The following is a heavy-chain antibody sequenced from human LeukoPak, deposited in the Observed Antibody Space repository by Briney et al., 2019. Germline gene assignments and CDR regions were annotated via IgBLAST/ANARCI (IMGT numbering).Heavy chain of an antibody. J-gene: IGHJ6*03. V-gene: IGHV4-4*07. CDR2: IYISGST. D-gene: IGHD5-18*01. CDR3: ARGPPLDTAMAPYYYYYMDV. Sequence: SETLSLTCTVSGGSISSYYWSWIRQPAGKGLEWIGRIYISGSTNYNPSLKSRVTMSVDTSKNQFSLKLSSVTAADTAVYYCARGPPLDTAMAPYYYYYMDVWGKGTTVTVSS. CDR1: GGSISSYY.